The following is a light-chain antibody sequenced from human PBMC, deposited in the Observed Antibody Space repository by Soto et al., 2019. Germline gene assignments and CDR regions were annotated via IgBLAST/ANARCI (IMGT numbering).Light chain of an antibody. J-gene: IGKJ2*01. V-gene: IGKV4-1*01. CDR2: WAS. CDR1: QSVLYSSNNKNY. CDR3: QQYYSTPYT. Sequence: DIVMTQSPDSLAVSLGERGTINCKSSQSVLYSSNNKNYLAWYQQTPGQPPKLLIYWASTRESGVPDRFSGSGSGTDFTLTISSLQAEDVAVYYCQQYYSTPYTFGHGTKLEIK.